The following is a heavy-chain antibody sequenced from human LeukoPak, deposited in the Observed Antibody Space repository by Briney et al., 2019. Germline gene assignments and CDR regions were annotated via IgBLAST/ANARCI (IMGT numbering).Heavy chain of an antibody. CDR2: IWFDGSNK. D-gene: IGHD6-13*01. V-gene: IGHV3-33*03. J-gene: IGHJ4*02. CDR3: ASAAGPFDN. CDR1: GFIFSSYG. Sequence: QPGGSLRLSCAASGFIFSSYGMHWVRQAPGKGLEWVAVIWFDGSNKYYADSVKGRFTISRDNSKNTLYLQMNSLRAEDTAVYYCASAAGPFDNWGQGTLVTVSS.